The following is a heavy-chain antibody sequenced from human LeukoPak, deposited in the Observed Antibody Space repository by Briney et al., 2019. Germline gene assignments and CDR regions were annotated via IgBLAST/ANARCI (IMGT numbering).Heavy chain of an antibody. CDR1: GGSIRSDF. CDR3: ARGAARVTFAY. Sequence: PSETLSLTCTVSGGSIRSDFWSWIRQPPGKGLEWIGYVYYSGSTNYSPSLNSRVTISIDTSKNQFSLKLSSVTAADTAVYYCARGAARVTFAYWGQGTLVTVSS. V-gene: IGHV4-59*08. CDR2: VYYSGST. D-gene: IGHD6-6*01. J-gene: IGHJ4*02.